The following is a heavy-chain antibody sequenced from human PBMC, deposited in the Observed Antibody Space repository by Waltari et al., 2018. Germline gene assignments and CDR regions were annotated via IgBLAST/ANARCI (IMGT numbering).Heavy chain of an antibody. J-gene: IGHJ3*02. CDR3: ARGEGAFGGVIASIFGAFDI. Sequence: QVQLVQSGAEVKKPGSSVKVSCKASGGTFSSYAISWVRQAPGQGLEWMGGIIPIFGTANYAQKFQGRGTITTDESTSTAYMELSSLRSEDTAVYYCARGEGAFGGVIASIFGAFDIWGQGTMVTVSS. CDR2: IIPIFGTA. CDR1: GGTFSSYA. D-gene: IGHD3-16*02. V-gene: IGHV1-69*05.